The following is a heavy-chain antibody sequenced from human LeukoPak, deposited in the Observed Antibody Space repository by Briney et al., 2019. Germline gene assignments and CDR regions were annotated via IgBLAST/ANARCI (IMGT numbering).Heavy chain of an antibody. Sequence: PPETLSLTCTVSGGSISSSSYYWGWIRQPPGKGLEWIGSIYYSGSTYYNPSLKSRVTISVDTSKNQFSLKLSSVTAADTAVYYCARLQDSSGWYYFDYWGQGTLVTVSS. CDR1: GGSISSSSYY. CDR3: ARLQDSSGWYYFDY. D-gene: IGHD6-19*01. V-gene: IGHV4-39*01. CDR2: IYYSGST. J-gene: IGHJ4*02.